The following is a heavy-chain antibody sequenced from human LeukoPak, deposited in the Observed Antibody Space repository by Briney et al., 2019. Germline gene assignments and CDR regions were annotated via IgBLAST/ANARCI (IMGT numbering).Heavy chain of an antibody. J-gene: IGHJ4*02. V-gene: IGHV3-11*01. CDR3: GTHAGRTGSDD. CDR1: GFIFSGYY. D-gene: IGHD3/OR15-3a*01. Sequence: PGGSLRLSCATSGFIFSGYYMSWIRQAPGKGLEWVSYISGSGNDISYADSVKGRFTISRDNAKGSLYPQMNSLRAADTAVYYCGTHAGRTGSDDWGQGTLVTVSS. CDR2: ISGSGNDI.